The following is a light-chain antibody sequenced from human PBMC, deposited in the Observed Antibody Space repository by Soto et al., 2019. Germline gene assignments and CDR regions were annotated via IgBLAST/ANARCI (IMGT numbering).Light chain of an antibody. Sequence: DIQLTQSPSALSASIGDRVTITCRASQPVITSLAWYQHKPGEAPKLRIYDASILRTGVPSMFSGYASGTEFTLTITSVQPDDFATYYCQQYSAYSEHGLTVGGGTKVDSK. CDR3: QQYSAYSEHGLT. V-gene: IGKV1-5*01. J-gene: IGKJ4*01. CDR1: QPVITS. CDR2: DAS.